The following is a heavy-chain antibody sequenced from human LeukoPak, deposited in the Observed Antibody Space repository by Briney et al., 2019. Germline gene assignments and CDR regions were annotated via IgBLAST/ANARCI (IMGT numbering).Heavy chain of an antibody. D-gene: IGHD6-19*01. CDR2: INPNSGGT. Sequence: ASVKVSCKASGYTFTGYYMHWVRQAPGQGLEWMGWINPNSGGTNYAQKLQGRVTMTTDTSTSTAYMELRSLRSDDTAVYYCARGPREQWLVPYYYYMDVWGKGTTVTVSS. V-gene: IGHV1-2*02. CDR3: ARGPREQWLVPYYYYMDV. J-gene: IGHJ6*03. CDR1: GYTFTGYY.